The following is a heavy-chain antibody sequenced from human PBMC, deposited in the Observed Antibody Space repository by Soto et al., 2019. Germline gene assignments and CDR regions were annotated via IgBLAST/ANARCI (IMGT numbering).Heavy chain of an antibody. V-gene: IGHV3-48*01. J-gene: IGHJ3*02. Sequence: EVQLVESGGGLVQPGGSLRLSCVASGFAFRSYRMNWVRQAPGKGLEWVAYLSTSTGPIYYADSVKGRFPIARNNAVNSLFLQMNSLRAQDTSLYYCVRDRAKKYPDVDYGHYTIDACDIWGKGTMVTVSS. CDR2: LSTSTGPI. CDR1: GFAFRSYR. D-gene: IGHD4-17*01. CDR3: VRDRAKKYPDVDYGHYTIDACDI.